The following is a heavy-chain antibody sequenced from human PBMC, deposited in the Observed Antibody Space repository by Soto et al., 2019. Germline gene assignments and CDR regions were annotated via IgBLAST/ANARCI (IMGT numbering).Heavy chain of an antibody. J-gene: IGHJ2*01. CDR3: AREGGYYDSSGSAGDFDL. V-gene: IGHV4-59*01. CDR2: IYYSGST. CDR1: GGSISSYY. Sequence: PSETLSLTCTASGGSISSYYWSWIRQPPGKGLEWIGYIYYSGSTNYNPSLKSRVTISVDTSKNQFSLKLSSVTAADTAVYYCAREGGYYDSSGSAGDFDLWGRGTLVTVAS. D-gene: IGHD3-22*01.